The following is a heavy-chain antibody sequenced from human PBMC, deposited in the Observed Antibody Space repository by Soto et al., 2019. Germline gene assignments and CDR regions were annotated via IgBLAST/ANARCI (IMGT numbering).Heavy chain of an antibody. Sequence: PSETLSLTCAVSGGSISSGGYSWSWIRQPPGKGLEWIGYIYHSGSTYYNPSLKSRVTISVDRSKNQFSLKLSSVTAADTAVYYCARERYGEVDYWGQGTLVTVSS. J-gene: IGHJ4*02. D-gene: IGHD4-17*01. CDR3: ARERYGEVDY. CDR2: IYHSGST. V-gene: IGHV4-30-2*01. CDR1: GGSISSGGYS.